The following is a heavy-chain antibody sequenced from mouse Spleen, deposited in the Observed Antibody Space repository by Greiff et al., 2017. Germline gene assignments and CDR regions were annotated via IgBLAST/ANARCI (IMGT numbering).Heavy chain of an antibody. J-gene: IGHJ3*01. D-gene: IGHD2-4*01. V-gene: IGHV14-4*01. CDR2: IDPENGDT. CDR3: TTGRLRRFAY. CDR1: GFNIKDDY. Sequence: EVKLVESGAELVRPGASVKLSCTASGFNIKDDYMHWVKQRPEQGLEWIGWIDPENGDTEYASKFQGKATITADTSSNTAYLQLSSLTSEDTAVYYCTTGRLRRFAYWGQGTLVTVSA.